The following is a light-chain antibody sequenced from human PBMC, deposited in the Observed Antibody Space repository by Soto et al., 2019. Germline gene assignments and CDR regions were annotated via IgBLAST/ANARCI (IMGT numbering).Light chain of an antibody. CDR3: QQYSNWPPWT. CDR2: GAS. CDR1: ETVATN. Sequence: VMTQSPATLSVSPGERATLSCWASETVATNLAWYQQKPGQAPRLLISGASTRAAGISDRFRGSGSGTEFTLTISSLQSEDFAVYYCQQYSNWPPWTFGQGTKVDIK. J-gene: IGKJ1*01. V-gene: IGKV3-15*01.